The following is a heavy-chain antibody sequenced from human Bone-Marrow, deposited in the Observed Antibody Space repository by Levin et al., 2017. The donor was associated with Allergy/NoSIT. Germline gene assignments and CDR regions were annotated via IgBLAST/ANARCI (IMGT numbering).Heavy chain of an antibody. D-gene: IGHD5-24*01. CDR2: IKYSGST. Sequence: SETLSLTCTVSGGSISSYYWSWIRQPPGKGLEWIGYIKYSGSTNYSPSLKSRVTISLDTSQNQFSLRLSSVTAADTAVYYCARHRAAYYSFDYWGQGTLVTVSS. CDR1: GGSISSYY. CDR3: ARHRAAYYSFDY. J-gene: IGHJ4*02. V-gene: IGHV4-59*08.